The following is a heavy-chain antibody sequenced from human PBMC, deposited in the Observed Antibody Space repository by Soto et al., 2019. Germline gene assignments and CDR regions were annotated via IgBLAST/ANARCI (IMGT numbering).Heavy chain of an antibody. CDR2: VKGDGSDT. V-gene: IGHV3-7*01. J-gene: IGHJ4*02. D-gene: IGHD6-13*01. CDR1: GFTFSSYW. Sequence: GGSLRLSCAASGFTFSSYWMSWVRQAPGKGLEWVANVKGDGSDTYYVDSVKGRFTISRDNAKNSLYLQMNSLRAEDTAVYYCATSAAAPGNYWGQGTLVTVSS. CDR3: ATSAAAPGNY.